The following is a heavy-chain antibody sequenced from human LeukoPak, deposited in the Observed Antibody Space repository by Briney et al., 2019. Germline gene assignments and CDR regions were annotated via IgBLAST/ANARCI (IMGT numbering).Heavy chain of an antibody. D-gene: IGHD6-13*01. CDR2: ISVYNGNT. J-gene: IGHJ4*02. V-gene: IGHV1-18*01. Sequence: ASVKVSCKASGYTFTSYGITWVRQAPGQGLEWMGWISVYNGNTNYAQKLQGRVTMTTDTSTSTAYMELRSLSSDDTAMYYCARDREAAGQKLTEYWGQGTLVTVSS. CDR3: ARDREAAGQKLTEY. CDR1: GYTFTSYG.